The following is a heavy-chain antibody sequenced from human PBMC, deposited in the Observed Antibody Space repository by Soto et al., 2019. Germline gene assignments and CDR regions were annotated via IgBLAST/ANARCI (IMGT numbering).Heavy chain of an antibody. Sequence: EVQLVESGGGLVQPGGSLRVSCAASGFTLRSHRVHWVRQAPGKGLEWVSRIDTDGGGTSYADSVKGRFTISTDNAKNTGYLQMNGRRAEETAVYYCATVFDLWGQGTLVTVSS. V-gene: IGHV3-74*01. CDR3: ATVFDL. CDR1: GFTLRSHR. J-gene: IGHJ5*02. CDR2: IDTDGGGT.